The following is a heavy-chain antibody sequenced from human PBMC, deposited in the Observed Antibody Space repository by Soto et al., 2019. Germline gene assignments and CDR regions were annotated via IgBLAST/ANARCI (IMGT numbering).Heavy chain of an antibody. J-gene: IGHJ4*02. CDR1: GRSLLTYY. CDR2: VYYSGST. D-gene: IGHD6-13*01. CDR3: ARAPPLASAGDYYFDS. V-gene: IGHV4-59*01. Sequence: SETLSLTCSFSGRSLLTYYWTWIRQPPGKGLEWIGYVYYSGSTSYNPSLNSRVTISIDRSKKQFSLNLNSVTTADTAMFYCARAPPLASAGDYYFDSWGQGILVTVSS.